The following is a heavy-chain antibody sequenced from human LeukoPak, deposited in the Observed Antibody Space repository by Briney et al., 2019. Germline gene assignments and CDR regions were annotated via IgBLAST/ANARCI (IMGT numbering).Heavy chain of an antibody. J-gene: IGHJ6*02. CDR3: TTEAVELVYYYYGMDA. CDR1: GFTFSNAW. D-gene: IGHD6-19*01. CDR2: IKSKTDGGTT. V-gene: IGHV3-15*01. Sequence: GGSLRLSCAASGFTFSNAWMSWVRQAPGKGLEWVGRIKSKTDGGTTDYAAPVKGRFTISRDDSKNTLYLQMNSLKTEDTAVYYCTTEAVELVYYYYGMDAWGQGTTVTVSS.